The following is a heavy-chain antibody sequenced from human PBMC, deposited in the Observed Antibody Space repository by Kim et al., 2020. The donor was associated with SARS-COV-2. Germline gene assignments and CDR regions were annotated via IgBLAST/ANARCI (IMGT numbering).Heavy chain of an antibody. V-gene: IGHV4-34*01. CDR2: INHSGSN. D-gene: IGHD2-15*01. CDR1: GGFFSGYY. Sequence: SETLSLTCAVYGGFFSGYYWSWIRQPPGKGLEWIGEINHSGSNNYNPSLKSRVTISVDTSKNQFSLKLSSVTAADTAVYYCARGVVVVVAATPAFDPWG. CDR3: ARGVVVVVAATPAFDP. J-gene: IGHJ5*02.